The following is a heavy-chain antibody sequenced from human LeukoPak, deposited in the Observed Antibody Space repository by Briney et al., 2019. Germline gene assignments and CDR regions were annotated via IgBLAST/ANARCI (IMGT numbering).Heavy chain of an antibody. CDR1: GGSISSGSYY. CDR2: IYTSGST. J-gene: IGHJ4*02. CDR3: ARGPPFDY. Sequence: SQTLSLTCTVSGGSISSGSYYWSWIRQPAGKGLEWIGRIYTSGSTNYNPSLKSRVTISVDTSKNQFSLKLSSVAAADTAVYYCARGPPFDYWGQGTLVTVSS. V-gene: IGHV4-61*02.